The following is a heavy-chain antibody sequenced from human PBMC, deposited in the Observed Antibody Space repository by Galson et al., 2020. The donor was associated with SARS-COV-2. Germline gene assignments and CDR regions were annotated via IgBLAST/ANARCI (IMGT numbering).Heavy chain of an antibody. D-gene: IGHD2-2*01. V-gene: IGHV5-51*01. CDR1: GYAFVSYW. CDR3: ARQDANYPYVSYYGLEV. CDR2: IYPGDSNT. Sequence: GGSLRLSCQVSGYAFVSYWIGWVRQMPGKGLEWMGIIYPGDSNTIYSPSFQGQITISADKSISTAYLQWSALQASDTAVYYCARQDANYPYVSYYGLEVWGQGTSVTVSS. J-gene: IGHJ6*02.